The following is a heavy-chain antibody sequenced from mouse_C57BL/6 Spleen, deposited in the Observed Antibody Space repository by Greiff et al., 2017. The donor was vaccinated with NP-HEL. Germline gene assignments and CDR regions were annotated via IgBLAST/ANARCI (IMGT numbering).Heavy chain of an antibody. CDR1: GYAFSSSW. V-gene: IGHV1-82*01. J-gene: IGHJ1*03. CDR3: ARAPAYYSNYWYFDV. D-gene: IGHD2-5*01. Sequence: QVQLQQSGPELVKPGASVKISCKASGYAFSSSWMNWVKQRPGKGLEWIGRIYPGDGDTNYNGKFKGQATLTADKSSSTAYMQLSSLTSEDSAVYFCARAPAYYSNYWYFDVWGTGTTVTVSS. CDR2: IYPGDGDT.